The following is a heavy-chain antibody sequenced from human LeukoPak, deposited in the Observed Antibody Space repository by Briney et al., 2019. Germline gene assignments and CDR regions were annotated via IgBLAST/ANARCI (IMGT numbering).Heavy chain of an antibody. CDR2: ISYDGSNK. V-gene: IGHV3-30-3*01. D-gene: IGHD5-12*01. CDR1: GFTVSSDY. CDR3: ARDRDVAKKYYFDY. J-gene: IGHJ4*02. Sequence: PGGSLRLSCAASGFTVSSDYMTWVRQAPGKGLEWVAVISYDGSNKYYADSVKGRFTISRDNSKNMLYLQMNILRAEDTAVYYCARDRDVAKKYYFDYWGQGTLVTVSS.